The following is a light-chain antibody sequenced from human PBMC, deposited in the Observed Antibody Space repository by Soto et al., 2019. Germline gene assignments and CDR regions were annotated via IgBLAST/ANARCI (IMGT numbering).Light chain of an antibody. V-gene: IGKV1-5*01. CDR1: QNIRGW. Sequence: DIRMTQSPSTLSTSVGDRVTITCRASQNIRGWSAWYQQKPGKAPKLLIYDASSLHSGVPSRFSGSGSGTDFTLTISSLQPEDFATYYCQQIGSYPFTFGPGTKVDI. J-gene: IGKJ3*01. CDR2: DAS. CDR3: QQIGSYPFT.